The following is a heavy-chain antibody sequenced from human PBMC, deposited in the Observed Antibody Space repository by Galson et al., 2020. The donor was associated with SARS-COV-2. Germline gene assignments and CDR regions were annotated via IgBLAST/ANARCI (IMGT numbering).Heavy chain of an antibody. CDR3: ATGTPILAADSNWFDP. D-gene: IGHD6-13*01. J-gene: IGHJ5*02. CDR2: FDPEDGET. Sequence: GESLKISCKVSGYTLTELSMHWVRQAPGKGLEWMGGFDPEDGETIYAQKFQGRVTMTEDTSTDTAYMELSSLRSEDTAVYYCATGTPILAADSNWFDPWGQGTLVTVSS. CDR1: GYTLTELS. V-gene: IGHV1-24*01.